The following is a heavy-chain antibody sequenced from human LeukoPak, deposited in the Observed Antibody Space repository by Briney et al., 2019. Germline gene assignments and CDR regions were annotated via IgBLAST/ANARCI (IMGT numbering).Heavy chain of an antibody. Sequence: SETLSLTCSVSGGSISSYFWSWIRQSPGKGLEWIGYMYYSGNTTYNPSLKSRVTLSVDTSKNHFSLNLRPVTAADTAVYYCARHSSTVRGWFGPWGQGTLVAVSS. V-gene: IGHV4-59*08. CDR2: MYYSGNT. D-gene: IGHD6-13*01. CDR1: GGSISSYF. J-gene: IGHJ5*02. CDR3: ARHSSTVRGWFGP.